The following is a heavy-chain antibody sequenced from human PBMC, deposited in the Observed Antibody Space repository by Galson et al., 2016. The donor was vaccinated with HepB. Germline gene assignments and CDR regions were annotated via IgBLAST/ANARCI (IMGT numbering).Heavy chain of an antibody. CDR2: ISFDGNNK. Sequence: SLRLSCAASGFTFSRNALHWVRQAPGKGLEWVAVISFDGNNKYYADSVKGRFTISRDNSKNTLYLQMDSLRFEDTAVYYCARAMIRGVIKSSLNDAFDIWGQGTLVTVSS. V-gene: IGHV3-30-3*01. J-gene: IGHJ3*02. D-gene: IGHD3-10*01. CDR1: GFTFSRNA. CDR3: ARAMIRGVIKSSLNDAFDI.